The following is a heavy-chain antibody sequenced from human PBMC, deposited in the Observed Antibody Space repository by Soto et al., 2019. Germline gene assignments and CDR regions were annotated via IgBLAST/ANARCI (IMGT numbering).Heavy chain of an antibody. CDR3: ARGLVVVAAFDH. J-gene: IGHJ4*02. CDR1: GGSISSGGYS. D-gene: IGHD2-15*01. CDR2: IYHSGST. V-gene: IGHV4-30-2*01. Sequence: ASETLSLTCAVSGGSISSGGYSWSWIRQPPGKGLEWIGYIYHSGSTYYNPSLKSRVTISVDRSKNQFSLKLSSVTAADTAVYYCARGLVVVAAFDHWGQGTLVTVSS.